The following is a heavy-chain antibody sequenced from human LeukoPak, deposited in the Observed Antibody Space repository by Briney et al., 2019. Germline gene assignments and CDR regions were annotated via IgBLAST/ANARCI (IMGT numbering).Heavy chain of an antibody. J-gene: IGHJ6*03. CDR3: ARSVEGYCSGGSCYSYYYYMDV. Sequence: SETLSLTCTVSGGSISSYYWSWIRQPPGKGLEWIGYIYYSGSTNYNPSLKSRVTISVDTSKNQFFLKLSSVTAADTAAYYCARSVEGYCSGGSCYSYYYYMDVWGKGTTVTVSS. D-gene: IGHD2-15*01. CDR1: GGSISSYY. CDR2: IYYSGST. V-gene: IGHV4-59*01.